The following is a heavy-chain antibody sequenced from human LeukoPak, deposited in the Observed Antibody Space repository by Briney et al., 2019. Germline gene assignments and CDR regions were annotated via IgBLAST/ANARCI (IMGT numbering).Heavy chain of an antibody. D-gene: IGHD1-26*01. CDR2: ISWNSGSI. CDR1: GFTFDDYA. V-gene: IGHV3-9*01. Sequence: PGGSLRLSCAASGFTFDDYAMHWVRQAPGKGLEWVSGISWNSGSIGYADSVKGRFTISRDNAKNSLYLQMNSLRAEDTALYYCAKGGQGGSYHDYWGQGTLVTVSS. J-gene: IGHJ4*02. CDR3: AKGGQGGSYHDY.